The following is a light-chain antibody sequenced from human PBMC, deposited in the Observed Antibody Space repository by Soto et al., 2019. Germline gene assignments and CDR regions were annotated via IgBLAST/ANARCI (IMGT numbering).Light chain of an antibody. CDR2: WAS. Sequence: EIVMTQSPATLSVSPGERATLSCRAGQSISNNLAWYQQKPGQPPQLLISWASTRESGVPDRFSGSGSGTDFTLTISSLQAEDVAVYYCQQYYSNSYTFGQGTKLEIK. CDR3: QQYYSNSYT. V-gene: IGKV3-15*01. J-gene: IGKJ2*01. CDR1: QSISNN.